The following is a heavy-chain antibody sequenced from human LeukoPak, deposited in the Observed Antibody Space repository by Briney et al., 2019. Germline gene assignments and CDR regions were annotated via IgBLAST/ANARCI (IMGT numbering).Heavy chain of an antibody. J-gene: IGHJ4*02. Sequence: PGGSLRLSCAASGFTFSSYSMNWVRQAPGKGLEWVSYISSSSSTIYYADSVKGRFTISRDNAKNSLYLQMNSLRAEDTAVYYCAGHQRIAYWGRGTLVTVSS. CDR2: ISSSSSTI. V-gene: IGHV3-48*04. D-gene: IGHD6-25*01. CDR1: GFTFSSYS. CDR3: AGHQRIAY.